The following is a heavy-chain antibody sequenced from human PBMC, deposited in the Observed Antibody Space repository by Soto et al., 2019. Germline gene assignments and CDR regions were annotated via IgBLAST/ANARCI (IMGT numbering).Heavy chain of an antibody. CDR3: ARSQGSSTSLEIYYYYYYGMDV. Sequence: QVQLVQSGAEVKKPVSSVKVSCKASGGTFVSYAISWLRQSPGQGLEWMGGIIPIPGTANYAQKFQGRVTIAADESTSTDYMELSSLRSEDTAVYYCARSQGSSTSLEIYYYYYYGMDVWGQGTTVTVS. D-gene: IGHD2-2*01. CDR2: IIPIPGTA. CDR1: GGTFVSYA. J-gene: IGHJ6*02. V-gene: IGHV1-69*01.